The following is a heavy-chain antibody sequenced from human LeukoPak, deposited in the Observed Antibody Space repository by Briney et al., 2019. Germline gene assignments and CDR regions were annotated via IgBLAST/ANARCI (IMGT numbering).Heavy chain of an antibody. CDR3: AKDPFYCTNGVCSQYYFDY. CDR2: ISGSGGST. V-gene: IGHV3-23*01. CDR1: GFTFSSYA. D-gene: IGHD2-8*01. J-gene: IGHJ4*02. Sequence: YPGGSLRLSCAASGFTFSSYARSWVRQAPGKGLEWVSAISGSGGSTYYADSVKGRFTISRDNSKNTLYLQMNSLRAEDTAVYYCAKDPFYCTNGVCSQYYFDYWGQGTLVTVSS.